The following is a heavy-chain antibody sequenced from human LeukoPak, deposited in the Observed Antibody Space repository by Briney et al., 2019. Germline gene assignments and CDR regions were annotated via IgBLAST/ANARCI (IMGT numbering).Heavy chain of an antibody. CDR1: GGSISSSSYY. V-gene: IGHV4-39*01. CDR3: ARQYSSGWYRGGFDY. CDR2: IYYSGST. Sequence: SETLSLTCTVSGGSISSSSYYWGWIRQPPGKGLEWTGSIYYSGSTYYNPSLKSRVTISVDTSKNQFSLKLSSVTAADTAVYYCARQYSSGWYRGGFDYWGQGTLVTVSS. D-gene: IGHD6-19*01. J-gene: IGHJ4*02.